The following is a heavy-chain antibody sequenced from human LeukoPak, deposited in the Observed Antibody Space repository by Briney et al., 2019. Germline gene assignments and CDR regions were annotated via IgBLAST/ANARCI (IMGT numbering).Heavy chain of an antibody. CDR3: AKGGKWDVTPFDY. Sequence: GGSLRHSCAASGFTFTSYSMNWVRQAPGKGLEWVSTISGGGGSTYYADSVKGRFTISRDNSKNTLYLQVNSLRAEDTAVYYCAKGGKWDVTPFDYWGQGTLVTVSS. D-gene: IGHD1-26*01. V-gene: IGHV3-23*01. CDR2: ISGGGGST. CDR1: GFTFTSYS. J-gene: IGHJ4*02.